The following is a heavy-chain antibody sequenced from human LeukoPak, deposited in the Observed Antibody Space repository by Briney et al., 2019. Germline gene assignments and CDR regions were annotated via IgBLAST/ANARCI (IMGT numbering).Heavy chain of an antibody. D-gene: IGHD2-2*02. Sequence: GASVKVSCKASGYTFTGYYMHWVRQAPGQGLEWMGWINPNSGGTNYAQKFQGRVTMTRDTSISTAYMELSSLRSDDTAVYYCARVNIVVVPAAIWGFDYWGQGTLVTVSS. CDR1: GYTFTGYY. V-gene: IGHV1-2*02. J-gene: IGHJ4*02. CDR2: INPNSGGT. CDR3: ARVNIVVVPAAIWGFDY.